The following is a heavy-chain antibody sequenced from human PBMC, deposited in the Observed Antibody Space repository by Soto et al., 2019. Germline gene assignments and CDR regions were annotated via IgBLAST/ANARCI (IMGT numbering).Heavy chain of an antibody. CDR2: ISYDGSNK. CDR3: AKYVDIVATMDY. V-gene: IGHV3-30*18. Sequence: GGSLRLSCAASGFTFSSYGMHWVRQAPGKGLEWVAVISYDGSNKYYADSVKGRFTISRDNSKNTLYLQMNSLRAEGTAVYYCAKYVDIVATMDYWGQGTLVTVSS. CDR1: GFTFSSYG. D-gene: IGHD5-12*01. J-gene: IGHJ4*02.